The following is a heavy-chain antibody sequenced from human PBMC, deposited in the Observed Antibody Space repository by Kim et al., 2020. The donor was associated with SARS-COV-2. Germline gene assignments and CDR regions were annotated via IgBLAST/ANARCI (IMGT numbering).Heavy chain of an antibody. CDR1: GGSISSSGYY. Sequence: SETLSLTCTVSGGSISSSGYYWGWIRQPPGKGLEWLGSIYYSGNTYYNPSLNSRVTISLDTSKNQFSLRLSSVTAADTAVYYCARDRTNCGGDCYLTNTDWFDPWGQGTLVTVSS. CDR2: IYYSGNT. CDR3: ARDRTNCGGDCYLTNTDWFDP. J-gene: IGHJ5*02. V-gene: IGHV4-39*07. D-gene: IGHD2-21*02.